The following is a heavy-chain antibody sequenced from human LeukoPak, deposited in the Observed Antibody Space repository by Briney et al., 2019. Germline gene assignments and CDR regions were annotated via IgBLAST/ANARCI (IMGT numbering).Heavy chain of an antibody. J-gene: IGHJ4*02. D-gene: IGHD5-12*01. CDR2: INPNSGGT. CDR3: ARGLVAQGDFDY. CDR1: GHTITGYY. V-gene: IGHV1-2*04. Sequence: ASGRVSCKASGHTITGYYMHRVRQAAGQWLEWMGRINPNSGGTNYAQKFQGWVTMTRDTSISTAYMELSRLRSDDTAVYYCARGLVAQGDFDYWGQGTLVTVSS.